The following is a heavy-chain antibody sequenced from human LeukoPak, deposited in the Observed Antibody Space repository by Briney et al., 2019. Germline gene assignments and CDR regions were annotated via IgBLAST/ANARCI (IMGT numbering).Heavy chain of an antibody. Sequence: WASVKVSCKASGYTFTGYYMHWVRQAPGQGLEWMGWINPNSGGTNYAQKFQGRATMTRDTSISTAYMELSRLRSDDTAVYYCARDCSGGSCFDPWGQGTLVTVSS. CDR3: ARDCSGGSCFDP. J-gene: IGHJ5*02. V-gene: IGHV1-2*02. D-gene: IGHD2-15*01. CDR1: GYTFTGYY. CDR2: INPNSGGT.